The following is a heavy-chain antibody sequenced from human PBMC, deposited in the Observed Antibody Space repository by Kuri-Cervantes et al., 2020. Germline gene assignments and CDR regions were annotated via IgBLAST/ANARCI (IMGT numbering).Heavy chain of an antibody. CDR3: AKSYSSGWTYGMDV. Sequence: GESLKISYAASGFTFSKYGMHWVRQAPGKGLEWVAVISNDGNNKFYADSVKGRFTISRDNSKNTLYLQVNSLTAEDTAVYYCAKSYSSGWTYGMDVWGQGTTVTVSS. D-gene: IGHD6-19*01. CDR2: ISNDGNNK. J-gene: IGHJ6*02. CDR1: GFTFSKYG. V-gene: IGHV3-30*18.